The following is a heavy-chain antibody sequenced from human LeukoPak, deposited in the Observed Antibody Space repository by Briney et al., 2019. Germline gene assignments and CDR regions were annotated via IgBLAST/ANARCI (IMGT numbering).Heavy chain of an antibody. V-gene: IGHV4-59*02. Sequence: PSETLSLTCAVSGGSVTSYYWSWIRQPPGKGLEWIAYSYYSGSTNYNPSLKSRVTISVDTSKNQFSLELSSVTAADTAVYYCARGGKWVGTSSVFDYWGQGTLVTVSS. J-gene: IGHJ4*02. CDR2: SYYSGST. D-gene: IGHD6-19*01. CDR1: GGSVTSYY. CDR3: ARGGKWVGTSSVFDY.